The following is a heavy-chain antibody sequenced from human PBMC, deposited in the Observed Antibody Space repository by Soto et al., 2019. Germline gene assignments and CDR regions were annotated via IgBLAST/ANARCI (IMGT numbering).Heavy chain of an antibody. Sequence: ASVKVSCKTSGYTFSSIGISWVRQAPGQGLEWMGWISPHKDDTYYAQRLQGRVTMTTDTSTNTAYMELRSLRSDDTAVYFCARDLDGSGSYFTNYWGPGTLVTVSS. CDR2: ISPHKDDT. CDR3: ARDLDGSGSYFTNY. CDR1: GYTFSSIG. D-gene: IGHD3-10*01. V-gene: IGHV1-18*01. J-gene: IGHJ4*02.